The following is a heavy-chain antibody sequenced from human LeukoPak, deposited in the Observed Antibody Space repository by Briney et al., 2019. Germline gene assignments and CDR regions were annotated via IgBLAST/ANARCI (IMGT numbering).Heavy chain of an antibody. V-gene: IGHV3-53*01. J-gene: IGHJ4*02. D-gene: IGHD2-15*01. CDR1: GFTFSSYS. Sequence: PGGSLRLSCAASGFTFSSYSMNWVRQAPGKGLEWVSIIYSGDSTYYADSVKGRFTISRDNSKNTLYLQMNSLRAEDTAVYYCARDYCSGDNCYGYFDYWGQGTLVTVSS. CDR2: IYSGDST. CDR3: ARDYCSGDNCYGYFDY.